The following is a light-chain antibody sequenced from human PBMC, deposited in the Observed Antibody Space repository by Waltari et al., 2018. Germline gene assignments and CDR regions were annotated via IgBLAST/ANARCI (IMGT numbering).Light chain of an antibody. J-gene: IGKJ4*01. CDR2: GAS. CDR1: QNVYTN. V-gene: IGKV3-15*01. Sequence: EIVMTQSPATLSLSPGERATLSCKASQNVYTNLAWYQQKPGQAPRLLIPGASTRATGVPSRFSGSGSGTEFTLTISSLQSEDIAVYYCQQYNNWPPLTFGGGTRVDIK. CDR3: QQYNNWPPLT.